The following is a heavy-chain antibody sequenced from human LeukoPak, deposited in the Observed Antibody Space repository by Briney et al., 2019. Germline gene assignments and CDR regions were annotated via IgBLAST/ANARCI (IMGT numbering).Heavy chain of an antibody. CDR1: GDSVSSNTAA. D-gene: IGHD2-15*01. V-gene: IGHV6-1*01. J-gene: IGHJ4*02. CDR2: TYYMSNWDS. Sequence: SQTLSLTCAVSGDSVSSNTAAWNWIRQSPSRDVDGVGRTYYMSNWDSDYAESVKSRITINPDTSNNQFSLHLHSVTPEDTGVYYCPRDGGRTYSSTQRYYFDCWGQGTLVTVSS. CDR3: PRDGGRTYSSTQRYYFDC.